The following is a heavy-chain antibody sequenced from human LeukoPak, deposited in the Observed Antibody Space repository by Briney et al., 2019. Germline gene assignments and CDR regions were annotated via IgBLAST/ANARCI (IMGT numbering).Heavy chain of an antibody. V-gene: IGHV4-59*01. D-gene: IGHD7-27*01. J-gene: IGHJ4*02. CDR1: GGSISSYY. Sequence: SETLSLTCTVSGGSISSYYWSWIRQPPGKGLEWIGYIYYSESTNYNPSLKSRVTISVDTSKNQSSLKLSSVTAADTAVYYCARDRRSSLTGDYEYYFDYWGQGTLVTVSS. CDR2: IYYSEST. CDR3: ARDRRSSLTGDYEYYFDY.